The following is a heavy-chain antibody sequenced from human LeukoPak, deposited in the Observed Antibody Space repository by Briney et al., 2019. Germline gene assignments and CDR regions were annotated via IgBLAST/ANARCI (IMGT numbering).Heavy chain of an antibody. V-gene: IGHV1-2*02. D-gene: IGHD2/OR15-2a*01. J-gene: IGHJ4*02. CDR2: IGPHSTFT. CDR1: GFTFTDHY. Sequence: ASVKVSCKSSGFTFTDHYIHWVRQGPGQGLEWMGYIGPHSTFTSSPQEFHGRVTMTRDASMSTAYMELTRLTSDDTAVYYRVREGEGPLSKDFDYWGQGTLVTVSS. CDR3: VREGEGPLSKDFDY.